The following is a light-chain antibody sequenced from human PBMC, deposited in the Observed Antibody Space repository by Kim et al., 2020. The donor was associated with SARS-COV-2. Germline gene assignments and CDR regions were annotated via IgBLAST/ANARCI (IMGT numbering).Light chain of an antibody. CDR3: QQYGTSPYT. Sequence: EIVLTQSPGTLSLSPGERATLSCRASQSVSNNYVAWYQQKAGQAPRLLIYGASSRATGIPDRFGGSGSGTDFTLTISRLEPEDFAVFYCQQYGTSPYTFGQGTNWRS. CDR2: GAS. J-gene: IGKJ2*01. V-gene: IGKV3-20*01. CDR1: QSVSNNY.